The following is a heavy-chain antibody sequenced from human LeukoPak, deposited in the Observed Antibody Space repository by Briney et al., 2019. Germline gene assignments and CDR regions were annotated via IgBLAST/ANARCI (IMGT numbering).Heavy chain of an antibody. D-gene: IGHD4-17*01. V-gene: IGHV1-18*01. J-gene: IGHJ3*02. Sequence: GASVKVSCTASGYTFTSYGISWVRQAPGQGLEWMGWISAYNGNTNYAQKLQGRVTMTTDTSTSTAYMELRSLRSDDTAVYYCARDVDYEPYLDAFDIWGQGTMVTVSS. CDR3: ARDVDYEPYLDAFDI. CDR1: GYTFTSYG. CDR2: ISAYNGNT.